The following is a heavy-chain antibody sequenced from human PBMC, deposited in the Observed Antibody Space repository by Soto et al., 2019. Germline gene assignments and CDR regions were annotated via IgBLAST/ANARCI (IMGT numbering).Heavy chain of an antibody. CDR3: AKARYSSGWYLFSDY. J-gene: IGHJ4*02. CDR2: ISGSGGST. Sequence: GGSLRLSCAASGFTFSSYAMSWVRQAPGKGLEWVSAISGSGGSTYYPDSVKGRFTISRDNSKNTLYLQMNSLRAEDTAVYYCAKARYSSGWYLFSDYWGQGTLVTVSS. V-gene: IGHV3-23*01. D-gene: IGHD6-19*01. CDR1: GFTFSSYA.